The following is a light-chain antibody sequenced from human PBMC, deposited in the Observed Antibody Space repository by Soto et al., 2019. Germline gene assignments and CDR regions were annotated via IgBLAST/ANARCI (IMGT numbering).Light chain of an antibody. CDR1: QSVRNN. J-gene: IGKJ4*01. CDR2: GAS. CDR3: QQYNNWPLT. V-gene: IGKV3-15*01. Sequence: EIVMTQSPATLSVSPGERATVPCRASQSVRNNLAWYQQKPGQAPRLLIYGASTRPTGIPARFSGSGYGTEFTLTISSLQSEDFAAYYCQQYNNWPLTFGGGTKVDIE.